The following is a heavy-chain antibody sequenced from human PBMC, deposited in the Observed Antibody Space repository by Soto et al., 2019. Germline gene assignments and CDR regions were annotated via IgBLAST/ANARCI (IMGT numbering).Heavy chain of an antibody. V-gene: IGHV4-30-2*01. CDR2: IYHSGST. D-gene: IGHD5-12*01. CDR3: ARTIVATTSYFDY. CDR1: GGSISSGGYS. J-gene: IGHJ4*02. Sequence: SETLSLTCAVSGGSISSGGYSWSWIRQPPGKGLEWIGYIYHSGSTYYNPSLKSRVTISVDRSKNQFSLKLSSVTAADTAVYYCARTIVATTSYFDYWGQGTLVTVSS.